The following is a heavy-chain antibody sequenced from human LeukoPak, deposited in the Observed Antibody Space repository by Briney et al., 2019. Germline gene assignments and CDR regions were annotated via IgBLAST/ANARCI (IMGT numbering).Heavy chain of an antibody. Sequence: GESLKFSCKGSGYRFTSYWIGWVRQLPGKGLEWMGIIYPGDSETRYSPSFQGQVTFSADKSITTAYLQWSSLKASDTAMYYCARVAEGTTYCGVDCDNYYYYSMDVGGQGTTVTVSS. D-gene: IGHD2-21*02. CDR1: GYRFTSYW. V-gene: IGHV5-51*01. J-gene: IGHJ6*02. CDR3: ARVAEGTTYCGVDCDNYYYYSMDV. CDR2: IYPGDSET.